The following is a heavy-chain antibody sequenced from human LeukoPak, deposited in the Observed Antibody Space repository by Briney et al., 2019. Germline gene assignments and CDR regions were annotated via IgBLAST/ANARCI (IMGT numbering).Heavy chain of an antibody. D-gene: IGHD3-10*01. CDR2: IKPNSGGT. J-gene: IGHJ5*02. Sequence: ASVKVSCKASGYIFIGYYMHWVRQAPGQGLEWMGWIKPNSGGTRSAQKFQGRVTMTRDTSISTAYMELSSLRYDDTAVYYCATNILVRDIINWFDPWGQGTLVTVSS. CDR3: ATNILVRDIINWFDP. V-gene: IGHV1-2*02. CDR1: GYIFIGYY.